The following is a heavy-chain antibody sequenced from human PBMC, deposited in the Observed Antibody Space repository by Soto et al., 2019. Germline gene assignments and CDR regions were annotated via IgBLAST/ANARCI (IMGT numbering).Heavy chain of an antibody. J-gene: IGHJ6*02. CDR2: IYWNDEQ. CDR3: AHRLPGPSGYDV. Sequence: QITLKESGPTLVKPTQTLTLTCTFSGFSLTSGVVGVGWTRQPPGEALEWLALIYWNDEQHYNPSLRNRLTITRDTSKNQVVLTMTNMDPVDTATYYCAHRLPGPSGYDVWGQGTTVTVSS. CDR1: GFSLTSGVVG. V-gene: IGHV2-5*01. D-gene: IGHD6-13*01.